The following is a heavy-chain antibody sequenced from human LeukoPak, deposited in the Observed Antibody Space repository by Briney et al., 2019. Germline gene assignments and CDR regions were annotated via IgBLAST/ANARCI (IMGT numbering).Heavy chain of an antibody. J-gene: IGHJ4*02. CDR3: ASRPYDSSGYYYI. CDR2: ISISSSSV. V-gene: IGHV3-48*04. Sequence: PGGSLRLSCAASGFTFSSHAMNWVRQAPGKGLEWVSYISISSSSVYYADSVKGRFTISRDNAKKSVYLQMNSLRAEDTAVYYCASRPYDSSGYYYIWGQGTLVSVSS. CDR1: GFTFSSHA. D-gene: IGHD3-22*01.